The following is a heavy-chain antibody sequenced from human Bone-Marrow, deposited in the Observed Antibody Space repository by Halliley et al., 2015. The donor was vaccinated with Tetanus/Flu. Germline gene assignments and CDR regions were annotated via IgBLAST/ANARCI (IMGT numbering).Heavy chain of an antibody. CDR2: ISKDGSNK. CDR1: GFTFRSYG. D-gene: IGHD3-22*01. Sequence: SLRLSCAASGFTFRSYGMHWVRQAPGKGLEWLAVISKDGSNKFYADSVKGRLTISRDNSKSTLDLQMNSLRAEDTAIYYCAKDRGENYYDTLDYWGQGTLVTVSS. CDR3: AKDRGENYYDTLDY. J-gene: IGHJ4*02. V-gene: IGHV3-30*18.